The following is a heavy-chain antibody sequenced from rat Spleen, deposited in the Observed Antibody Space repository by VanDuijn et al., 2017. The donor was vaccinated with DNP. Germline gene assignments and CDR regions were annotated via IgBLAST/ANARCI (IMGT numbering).Heavy chain of an antibody. CDR3: ARHPGIMDY. CDR1: GFTFSNYD. J-gene: IGHJ2*01. CDR2: ISYDGSST. D-gene: IGHD1-4*01. V-gene: IGHV5-29*01. Sequence: EVQLVESGGGLVQPGRSLKLSCAASGFTFSNYDMAWVRQAPKKGLEWVATISYDGSSTNYRDSVKGRFTISRDNAKSTLYLQMDSLRSEDTATYYCARHPGIMDYWGQGVMVTVSS.